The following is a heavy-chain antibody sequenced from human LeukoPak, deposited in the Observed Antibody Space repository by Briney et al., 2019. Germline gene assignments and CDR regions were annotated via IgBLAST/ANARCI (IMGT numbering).Heavy chain of an antibody. Sequence: GGSLRLSCAASGFTFNNYAMMWVRQAPGKGLEWVSAIRGSGGGTQYADSVGGRFTISRDNSKNTLYLQMNTLRAEDTAVYYCARDPNGDYIGAFDFWGRGTMVTVS. CDR1: GFTFNNYA. D-gene: IGHD4-17*01. V-gene: IGHV3-23*01. J-gene: IGHJ3*01. CDR3: ARDPNGDYIGAFDF. CDR2: IRGSGGGT.